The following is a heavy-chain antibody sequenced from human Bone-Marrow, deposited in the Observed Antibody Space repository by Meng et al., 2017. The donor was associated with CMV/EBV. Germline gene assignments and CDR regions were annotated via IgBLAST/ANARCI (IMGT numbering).Heavy chain of an antibody. CDR2: ISANNDNT. D-gene: IGHD3-10*01. CDR1: GYIFTSYG. J-gene: IGHJ4*02. CDR3: ARAGYGSGTYSYYFDY. V-gene: IGHV1-18*01. Sequence: GYIFTSYGTIGVRQAPGQGLEWMGWISANNDNTNYAQKFQGRVTMATDTSTSTAYMELRSLRSDDTAVYYCARAGYGSGTYSYYFDYWGQGTLVTVSS.